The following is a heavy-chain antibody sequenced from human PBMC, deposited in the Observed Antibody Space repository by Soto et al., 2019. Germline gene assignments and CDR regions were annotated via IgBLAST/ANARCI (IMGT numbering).Heavy chain of an antibody. CDR1: GFPFSSYG. D-gene: IGHD3-10*01. CDR3: AKGRYYSLFDI. CDR2: ISGSGVRT. Sequence: GGSLRLSCVASGFPFSSYGMSWVRQTPGKGLEWVSGISGSGVRTYYADSVKGRFTISRDNSNNTLSLQMHILRVEDTAVYFCAKGRYYSLFDIWGQGPLVTVSS. V-gene: IGHV3-23*01. J-gene: IGHJ3*02.